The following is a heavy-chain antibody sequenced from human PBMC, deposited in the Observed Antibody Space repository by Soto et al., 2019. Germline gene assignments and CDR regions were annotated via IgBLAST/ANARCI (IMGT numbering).Heavy chain of an antibody. CDR1: GYTFPSSC. Sequence: GAPMKVSSQASGYTFPSSCIDCVRLAPGQRLWWMGWINAGNGNTKYSQKFQGRVTITRDTSASTAYMELSSLRSEDTAVYYCARDSIAVLSSSWAWPHHFDYWGQGTLVTVSS. CDR3: ARDSIAVLSSSWAWPHHFDY. D-gene: IGHD6-6*01. V-gene: IGHV1-3*01. CDR2: INAGNGNT. J-gene: IGHJ4*02.